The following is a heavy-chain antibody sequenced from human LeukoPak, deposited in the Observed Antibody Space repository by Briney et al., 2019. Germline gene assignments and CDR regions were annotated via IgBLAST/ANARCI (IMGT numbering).Heavy chain of an antibody. CDR2: IWYDGSNK. D-gene: IGHD4-11*01. J-gene: IGHJ6*02. CDR1: GFTFSTYG. Sequence: GGSLRLSCAASGFTFSTYGMHWVRQASGKGLEWVAVIWYDGSNKYYAESVKGRFTISRDNSKNSLYLQMNSLRTEDTALYYCAKVPTVYYYYGMDVWGQGTTVTVSS. CDR3: AKVPTVYYYYGMDV. V-gene: IGHV3-33*03.